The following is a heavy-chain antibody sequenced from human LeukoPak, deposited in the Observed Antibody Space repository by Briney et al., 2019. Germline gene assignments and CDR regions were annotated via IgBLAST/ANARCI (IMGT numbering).Heavy chain of an antibody. CDR1: GYTFTSYV. V-gene: IGHV1-18*01. CDR2: ISAYNGNT. Sequence: ASVKVSCKPSGYTFTSYVISWVRQAPGQGLEWMGWISAYNGNTNYAQKLQGRVTMATDTSTSTVYMELRSLRSDDTAVYYCARDGGHYDILTGYSEGNDYWGQGTLVTVS. D-gene: IGHD3-9*01. J-gene: IGHJ4*02. CDR3: ARDGGHYDILTGYSEGNDY.